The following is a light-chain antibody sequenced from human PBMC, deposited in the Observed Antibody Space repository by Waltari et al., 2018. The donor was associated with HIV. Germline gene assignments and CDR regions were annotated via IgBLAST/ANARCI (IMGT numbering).Light chain of an antibody. CDR3: HQYDNWPWT. CDR1: QTISKN. J-gene: IGKJ1*01. V-gene: IGKV3-15*01. Sequence: DTVMTQSPATLSVSPGEGVTVSCRASQTISKNLAWYQHRVGHSPRLLISEASSRAADVPARFSASGSGTEFTLTISGLQSDDFAVYFCHQYDNWPWTFGQGTKVEV. CDR2: EAS.